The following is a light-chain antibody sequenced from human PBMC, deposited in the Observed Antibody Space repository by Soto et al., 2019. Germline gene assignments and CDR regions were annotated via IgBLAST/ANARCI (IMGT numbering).Light chain of an antibody. V-gene: IGLV3-21*02. CDR3: QVWDSSSDHVV. CDR2: DDS. J-gene: IGLJ2*01. Sequence: SYELTQPPSVSVAPGQTAMITCGGNTIGSKIVHWYQQKPGQAPVLVVYDDSDRPSGIPERFSGSNSGNTATLTIRRVEAGDEADYYCQVWDSSSDHVVFGGGTKVTVL. CDR1: TIGSKI.